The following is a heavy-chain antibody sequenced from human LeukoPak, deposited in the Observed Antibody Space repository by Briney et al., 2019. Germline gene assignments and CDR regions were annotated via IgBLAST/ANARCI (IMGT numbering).Heavy chain of an antibody. CDR1: GFTFSSYW. CDR3: ARGFGLDY. CDR2: IKSDGSGI. Sequence: GGSLRLSCAASGFTFSSYWMHWVRQAPGKGLVWVSRIKSDGSGITYADSVKGRFTISRDNGKNPVYLQMNSLRAEDTAVYYCARGFGLDYWGQGSPVTVSS. J-gene: IGHJ4*02. V-gene: IGHV3-74*01. D-gene: IGHD3/OR15-3a*01.